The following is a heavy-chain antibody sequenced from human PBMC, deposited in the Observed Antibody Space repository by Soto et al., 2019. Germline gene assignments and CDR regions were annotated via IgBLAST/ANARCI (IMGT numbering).Heavy chain of an antibody. D-gene: IGHD3-22*01. Sequence: GGSLRLSCAASGFTFSSYGMHWVRQAPGKGLEWVAVIWYDGSNKYYADSVKGRFTISRGNSKNTLYLQMNSLRAEDTAVYYCARAHYYDSSGLSRWGQGTLVTVSS. CDR3: ARAHYYDSSGLSR. J-gene: IGHJ4*02. CDR1: GFTFSSYG. CDR2: IWYDGSNK. V-gene: IGHV3-33*01.